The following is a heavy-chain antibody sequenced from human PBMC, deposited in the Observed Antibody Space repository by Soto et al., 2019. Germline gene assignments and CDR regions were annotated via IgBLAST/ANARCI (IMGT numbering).Heavy chain of an antibody. J-gene: IGHJ4*01. CDR1: GGSISGYY. CDR2: IYYTGSA. CDR3: ARRYCGGGSCYSSLDY. V-gene: IGHV4-59*08. Sequence: SETLSLTCTVSGGSISGYYWSWIRQPPGKGLEWIRYIYYTGSANYNPSLRSRVTMSVDTPKNQFSLKLTSVTAADTAVYYCARRYCGGGSCYSSLDYWGHGTLVTVSS. D-gene: IGHD2-15*01.